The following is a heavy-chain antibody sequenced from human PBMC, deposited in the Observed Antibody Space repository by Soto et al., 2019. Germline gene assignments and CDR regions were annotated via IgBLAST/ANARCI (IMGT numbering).Heavy chain of an antibody. CDR1: GGTFSSYA. CDR3: ARDGRSGGSGWYFQADGYFDY. CDR2: IIPIFGTA. D-gene: IGHD6-19*01. J-gene: IGHJ4*02. Sequence: GASVKVSCKASGGTFSSYAISWVRQAPGQGLEWMGGIIPIFGTANYAQKFQGRVTITADESTSTAYMELSSLRSEDTAVYYCARDGRSGGSGWYFQADGYFDYWGQGALVTVSS. V-gene: IGHV1-69*13.